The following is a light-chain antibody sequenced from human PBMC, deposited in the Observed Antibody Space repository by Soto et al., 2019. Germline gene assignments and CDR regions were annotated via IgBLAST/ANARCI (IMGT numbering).Light chain of an antibody. J-gene: IGKJ2*01. CDR3: QQYNSYRYT. V-gene: IGKV1-5*01. CDR2: DAS. Sequence: DFQMTQSPPTLSASVGDSVTITCRASQSINNWLAWYQQKPGKAPKVLIYDASNLESGVPSRFSGSASGTEFTLTISSLQPDDFATYYCQQYNSYRYTFGQGTKLEIK. CDR1: QSINNW.